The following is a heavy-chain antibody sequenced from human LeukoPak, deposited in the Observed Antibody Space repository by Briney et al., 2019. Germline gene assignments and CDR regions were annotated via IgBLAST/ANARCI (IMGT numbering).Heavy chain of an antibody. Sequence: GGSLRLSCAASRFTFNRYSMSWVRQAPGKGLQWVSSISASGGGTHYASSVRGRFSISRDNSKDTVFLQMNGLRTEDTAIYYCAKWDENFYYMDVWGQGTTVTVSS. J-gene: IGHJ6*03. CDR2: ISASGGGT. D-gene: IGHD1-26*01. V-gene: IGHV3-23*01. CDR3: AKWDENFYYMDV. CDR1: RFTFNRYS.